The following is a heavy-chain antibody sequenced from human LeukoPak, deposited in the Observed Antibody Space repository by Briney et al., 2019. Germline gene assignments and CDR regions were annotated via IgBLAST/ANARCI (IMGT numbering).Heavy chain of an antibody. J-gene: IGHJ4*02. CDR1: GFTSADYA. CDR3: ARDFRSGTHDY. V-gene: IGHV3-9*02. CDR2: IYWNSGRT. Sequence: GGSLRLSCAASGFTSADYAMHWVRQTPGKGLEWVSGIYWNSGRTGYADSVKGRFTISRDNAKNSLYLQMNSLRAEDTAVYYCARDFRSGTHDYWGQGTLVTVSS. D-gene: IGHD1-1*01.